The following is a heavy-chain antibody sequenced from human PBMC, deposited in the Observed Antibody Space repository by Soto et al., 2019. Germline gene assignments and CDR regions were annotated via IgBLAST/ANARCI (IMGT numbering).Heavy chain of an antibody. CDR3: TRSIAARPGDYYYGMDV. CDR2: IKSKTDGGTT. D-gene: IGHD6-6*01. V-gene: IGHV3-15*07. Sequence: PGGSLRLSCAASGFTFSNAWMNWVRQAPGKGLEWVGRIKSKTDGGTTDYAAPVKGRFTISRDDSKNTLYLQMNSLKTEDTAVYYCTRSIAARPGDYYYGMDVWGQGTTVTVSS. CDR1: GFTFSNAW. J-gene: IGHJ6*02.